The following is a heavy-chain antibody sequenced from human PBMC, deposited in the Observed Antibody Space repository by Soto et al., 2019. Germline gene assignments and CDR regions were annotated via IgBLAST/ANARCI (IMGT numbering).Heavy chain of an antibody. Sequence: QERLVQSGAEVRKPGSSVKVSCKVTGGTSTRYAINWVRQAPGQGLEWMGGIVPMFGTSKYAQKFQGRVTMTADTSTTIAYMELRSLRSEDTAVYYCNRGSEYDFWSGYLWGQGTLVSVSS. CDR1: GGTSTRYA. CDR2: IVPMFGTS. V-gene: IGHV1-69*06. D-gene: IGHD3-3*01. J-gene: IGHJ4*02. CDR3: NRGSEYDFWSGYL.